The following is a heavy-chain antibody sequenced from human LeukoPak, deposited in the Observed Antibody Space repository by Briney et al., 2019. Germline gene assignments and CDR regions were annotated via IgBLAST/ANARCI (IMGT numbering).Heavy chain of an antibody. V-gene: IGHV3-66*01. CDR2: IYSGGST. D-gene: IGHD5/OR15-5a*01. J-gene: IGHJ4*02. CDR1: GFTVSSNY. Sequence: GGSLRLSCAASGFTVSSNYMSWVRQAPGKGLEWVSVIYSGGSTYYADSVKGRFTISRDNSKNTLYLQINSLRAEDTAVYYCAREGTAVSTYLDYWGQGTLVTVSS. CDR3: AREGTAVSTYLDY.